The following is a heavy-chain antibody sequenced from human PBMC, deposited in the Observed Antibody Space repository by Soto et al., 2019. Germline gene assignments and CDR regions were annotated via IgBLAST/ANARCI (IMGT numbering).Heavy chain of an antibody. CDR3: AASYYAILTGYYSGLGYFQH. D-gene: IGHD3-9*01. Sequence: SETLSLTCTVSGGSISHFYWSWIRQSPGKGLEWLGYIYDSGSASYNPSLKSRVTMSMDTSKTQFSLNLSSVTAADTAVYFCAASYYAILTGYYSGLGYFQHWGQGTLVTVSS. J-gene: IGHJ1*01. V-gene: IGHV4-59*01. CDR1: GGSISHFY. CDR2: IYDSGSA.